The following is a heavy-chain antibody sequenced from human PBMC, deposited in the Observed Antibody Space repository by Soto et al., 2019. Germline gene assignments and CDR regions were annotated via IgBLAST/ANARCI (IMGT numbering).Heavy chain of an antibody. J-gene: IGHJ5*02. CDR3: ARRYYDSIGVSWFDP. Sequence: PSETLSLTCTVSGGSISSSSYYWGWIRQPPGKGLEWIGSIYYSGSTYYNPSLKSRVTISVDTSKNQFSLKLSSVTAADTAVYYCARRYYDSIGVSWFDPWGQGTLVTVSS. D-gene: IGHD3-22*01. CDR1: GGSISSSSYY. V-gene: IGHV4-39*01. CDR2: IYYSGST.